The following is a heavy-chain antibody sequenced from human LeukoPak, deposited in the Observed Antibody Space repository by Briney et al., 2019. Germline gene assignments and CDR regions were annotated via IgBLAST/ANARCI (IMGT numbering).Heavy chain of an antibody. Sequence: GGSLRLSCAASEFDFSSHAMTWVRQAPGKGLEWVSAISISGSKTYYADSVKGRFTISRDNSKNTLYLQMNSLRAEDTAVYYCARVNTMVRGVADFDYWGQGTLVTVSS. D-gene: IGHD3-10*01. CDR1: EFDFSSHA. V-gene: IGHV3-23*01. CDR2: ISISGSKT. CDR3: ARVNTMVRGVADFDY. J-gene: IGHJ4*02.